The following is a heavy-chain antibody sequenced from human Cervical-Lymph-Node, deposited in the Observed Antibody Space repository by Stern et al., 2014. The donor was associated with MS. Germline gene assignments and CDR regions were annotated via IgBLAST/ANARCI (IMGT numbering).Heavy chain of an antibody. CDR1: GFTFSSYG. J-gene: IGHJ4*02. CDR2: ISKDGKDE. V-gene: IGHV3-30*03. D-gene: IGHD3-22*01. Sequence: QEQLVESGGGVVQPGGPLRLSCAASGFTFSSYGIHWVRQAPGKGLEWVAGISKDGKDEYYADSVKGRFTISRDNSKNTLFLQMNSLRVEDTAVFFCVRDYYDSTGYYHFDCWGQGTLVTVSS. CDR3: VRDYYDSTGYYHFDC.